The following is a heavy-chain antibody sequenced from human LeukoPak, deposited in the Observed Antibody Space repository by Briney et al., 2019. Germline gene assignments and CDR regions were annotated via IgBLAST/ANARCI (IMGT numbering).Heavy chain of an antibody. CDR3: ARGGYCSSTSCFLIDP. CDR1: GLXFSSYW. J-gene: IGHJ5*02. V-gene: IGHV3-74*01. D-gene: IGHD2-2*01. CDR2: INTDGSST. Sequence: GGSLRLSCAVSGLXFSSYWIHWVRQAPGKGLMWVSRINTDGSSTNYADSVKGRFTISRDNAKNTLYLQMNSLRAEDTAVYYCARGGYCSSTSCFLIDPWGQGTLVTVSS.